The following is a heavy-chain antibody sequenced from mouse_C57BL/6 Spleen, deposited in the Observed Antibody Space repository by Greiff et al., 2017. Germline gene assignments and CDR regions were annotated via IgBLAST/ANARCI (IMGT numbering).Heavy chain of an antibody. CDR1: GFTFSNYW. J-gene: IGHJ3*01. Sequence: EVKLMESGGGLVQPGGSMKLSCVASGFTFSNYWMNWVRQSPEKGLEWVAQIRLKSDNYATHYAESVKGRFTISRDDSKSSVYLHMNNLRAEDTGIYYCTGSYYYGSSLFAYWCQGTLVTVSA. D-gene: IGHD1-1*01. CDR2: IRLKSDNYAT. V-gene: IGHV6-3*01. CDR3: TGSYYYGSSLFAY.